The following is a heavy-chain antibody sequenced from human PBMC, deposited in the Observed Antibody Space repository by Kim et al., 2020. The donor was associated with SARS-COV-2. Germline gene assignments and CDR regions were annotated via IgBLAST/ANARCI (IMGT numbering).Heavy chain of an antibody. Sequence: ASVKVSCKASGYTFIMSGISWVRQAPGQGLEWMGWISAYNGNTNYAQKFQDRLTMTTDTSTSTAYMELRSLRYDDTAVYYCARVYSGYNFAFDYWGQGTQVTVPS. CDR3: ARVYSGYNFAFDY. CDR1: GYTFIMSG. D-gene: IGHD5-12*01. J-gene: IGHJ4*02. CDR2: ISAYNGNT. V-gene: IGHV1-18*01.